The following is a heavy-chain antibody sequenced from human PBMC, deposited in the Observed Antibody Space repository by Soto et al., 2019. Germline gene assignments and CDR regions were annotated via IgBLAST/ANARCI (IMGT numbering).Heavy chain of an antibody. D-gene: IGHD2-15*01. CDR1: VNSISSGYY. V-gene: IGHV4-38-2*01. CDR2: IYHTGST. Sequence: SETLSLTCAVSVNSISSGYYWGWIRRPPGKGLEWIGRIYHTGSTYLNPTIKSRVTISVDTSKNQFSLILTSVTAADTAVYYCARGLLPYCSGGTCYGGNWFDPWGQGTLVTVSS. CDR3: ARGLLPYCSGGTCYGGNWFDP. J-gene: IGHJ5*02.